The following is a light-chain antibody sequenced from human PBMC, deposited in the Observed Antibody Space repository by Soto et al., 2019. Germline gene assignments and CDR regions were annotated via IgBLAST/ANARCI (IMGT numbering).Light chain of an antibody. J-gene: IGLJ1*01. V-gene: IGLV2-14*01. Sequence: QSALTQPASVSGSPRQSITISCTGTSSDVGGYNYVSWYQQHPGKAPKLMIYEVSNRPSGVSNRFSGSKSGNTASLPISGLQAEDEADYYCSSYTSSSIDYVFGTGTKLTVL. CDR2: EVS. CDR1: SSDVGGYNY. CDR3: SSYTSSSIDYV.